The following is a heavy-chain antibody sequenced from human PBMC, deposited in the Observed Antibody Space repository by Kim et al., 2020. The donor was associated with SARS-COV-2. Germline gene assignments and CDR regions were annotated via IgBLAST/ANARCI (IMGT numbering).Heavy chain of an antibody. D-gene: IGHD6-19*01. V-gene: IGHV3-11*01. CDR3: ARAPSGWSFDS. J-gene: IGHJ4*02. CDR2: IGGSGSTI. CDR1: GFTFSDYY. Sequence: GGSLRLSCAASGFTFSDYYMSWIRQAPGKGLEWVSYIGGSGSTIYYADSVKGRFTISRDNAENSLYLQMNSLRAEDTAVYYCARAPSGWSFDSWGQGTLVTVSS.